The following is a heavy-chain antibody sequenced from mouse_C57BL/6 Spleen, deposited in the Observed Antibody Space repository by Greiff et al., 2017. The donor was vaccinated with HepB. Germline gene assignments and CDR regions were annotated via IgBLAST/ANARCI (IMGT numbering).Heavy chain of an antibody. CDR1: GYTFTDHT. CDR2: IDPRDGST. J-gene: IGHJ4*01. Sequence: QVQLQQSDAELVKPGASVKISCKVSGYTFTDHTIHWMKQRPEQGLEWIGYIDPRDGSTKYNEKFKGKATLTADKSSSTAYMQLNSLTSEDSAVYFCARGGYYGSSHYAMDYWGQGTSVTVSS. CDR3: ARGGYYGSSHYAMDY. D-gene: IGHD1-1*01. V-gene: IGHV1-78*01.